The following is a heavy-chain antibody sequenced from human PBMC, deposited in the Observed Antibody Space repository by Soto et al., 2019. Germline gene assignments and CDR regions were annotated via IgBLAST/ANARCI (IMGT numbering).Heavy chain of an antibody. CDR3: ARISYTSRPPSFDS. J-gene: IGHJ4*02. CDR1: GDSVSSNSVA. Sequence: SQTLSLTCAISGDSVSSNSVAWNWIRQSPSRGLEWLGRTYHRSQWYNDYAVSVRSRISINPDTSKNQFSLQLNSVTPEDTAVYYCARISYTSRPPSFDSWGQRTLLTGSS. D-gene: IGHD2-2*02. V-gene: IGHV6-1*01. CDR2: TYHRSQWYN.